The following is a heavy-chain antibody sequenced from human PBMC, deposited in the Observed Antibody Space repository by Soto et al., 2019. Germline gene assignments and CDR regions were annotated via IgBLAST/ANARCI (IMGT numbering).Heavy chain of an antibody. CDR2: MNPNSGNT. J-gene: IGHJ5*02. Sequence: ASVKVSCKASGYTFTSYDINWVRQATGQGLEWMGWMNPNSGNTGYAQKFQGRVTMTRNTSISTAYMELSSLRSEDTAVYYCARGRYCSGGSCYPLGFDPWGQGTLVTVSS. V-gene: IGHV1-8*01. CDR3: ARGRYCSGGSCYPLGFDP. D-gene: IGHD2-15*01. CDR1: GYTFTSYD.